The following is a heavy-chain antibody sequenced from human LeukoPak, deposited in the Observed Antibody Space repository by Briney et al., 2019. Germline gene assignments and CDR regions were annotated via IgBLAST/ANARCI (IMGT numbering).Heavy chain of an antibody. CDR1: GFTFSNAW. J-gene: IGHJ5*02. D-gene: IGHD3-22*01. Sequence: GGSLRLSCATSGFTFSNAWMNWVRQAPGKGLEWVGRNRSNSDGGTIDYAAPVKGRFTLSRDDSKTTLYLQMNSLQTEDTAVYYCATDFYDSTWGQGTLVTVSS. CDR3: ATDFYDST. CDR2: NRSNSDGGTI. V-gene: IGHV3-15*07.